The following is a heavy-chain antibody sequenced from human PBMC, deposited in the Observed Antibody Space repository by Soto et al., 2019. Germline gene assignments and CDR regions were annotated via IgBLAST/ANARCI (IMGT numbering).Heavy chain of an antibody. CDR3: ARGGDYGDYYFDY. V-gene: IGHV3-13*01. Sequence: GGSLRLSCAASGFTFSSYDMHWVRQATGEGLEWVSAIGTAGDTYYPGSVKGRFTISRENAKNSLYLQMNSLRAGDTAVYYCARGGDYGDYYFDYWGQGTLVTVSS. CDR1: GFTFSSYD. D-gene: IGHD4-17*01. CDR2: IGTAGDT. J-gene: IGHJ4*02.